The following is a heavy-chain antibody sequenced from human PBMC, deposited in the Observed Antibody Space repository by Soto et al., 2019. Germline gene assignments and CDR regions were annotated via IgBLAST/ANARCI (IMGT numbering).Heavy chain of an antibody. CDR2: ISGSGGST. D-gene: IGHD4-17*01. CDR1: GFTFSSYA. CDR3: AKVATYGDYVAKNWFDP. V-gene: IGHV3-23*01. Sequence: PGGSLRLSCAASGFTFSSYAMSWVRQAPGKGLEWVSAISGSGGSTYYADSVKGRFTISRDNSKNTLYLQMNSLRAEDTAVYYCAKVATYGDYVAKNWFDPWGQGTLVTVSS. J-gene: IGHJ5*02.